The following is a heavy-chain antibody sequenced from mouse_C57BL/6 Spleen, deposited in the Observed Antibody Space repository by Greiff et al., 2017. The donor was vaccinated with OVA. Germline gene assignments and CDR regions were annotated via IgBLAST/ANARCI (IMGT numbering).Heavy chain of an antibody. Sequence: DVMLVESGGGLVKPGGSLKLSCAASGFTFSSYTMSWVRQTPEKRLEWVATISGGGGNTYYPDSVKGRFTISRDNAKNTLYLQMSSLRSEDTALYYCARQRGDGYYVLDYWGQGTTLTVSS. J-gene: IGHJ2*01. D-gene: IGHD2-3*01. V-gene: IGHV5-9*01. CDR1: GFTFSSYT. CDR3: ARQRGDGYYVLDY. CDR2: ISGGGGNT.